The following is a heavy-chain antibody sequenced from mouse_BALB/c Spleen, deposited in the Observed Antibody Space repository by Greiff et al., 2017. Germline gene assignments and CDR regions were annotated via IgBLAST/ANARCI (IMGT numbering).Heavy chain of an antibody. J-gene: IGHJ2*01. D-gene: IGHD2-1*01. CDR1: GFSLTSYG. CDR3: ARENGNYKGYFDY. Sequence: VKLVESGPGLVAPSQSLSITCTVSGFSLTSYGVHWVRQPPGKGLEWLGVIWAGGSTNYNSALMSRLSISKDNSKSQVFLKMNSLQTDDTAMYYCARENGNYKGYFDYWGQGTTLTVSS. V-gene: IGHV2-9*02. CDR2: IWAGGST.